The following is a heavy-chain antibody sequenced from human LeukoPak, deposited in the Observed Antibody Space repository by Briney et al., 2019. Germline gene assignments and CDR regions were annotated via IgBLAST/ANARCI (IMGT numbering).Heavy chain of an antibody. D-gene: IGHD1-26*01. V-gene: IGHV1-18*01. J-gene: IGHJ6*03. CDR1: GYTFTSYG. Sequence: ASVKVSCKASGYTFTSYGISWVRQAPGQGLEWMGWISAYNGNTNYAQKLQGRVTMTTDTSTSTAYMELRSLRSDDTAVYYCARRTSGSYPIPYYYYYYMDVWGKGTTVTVSS. CDR2: ISAYNGNT. CDR3: ARRTSGSYPIPYYYYYYMDV.